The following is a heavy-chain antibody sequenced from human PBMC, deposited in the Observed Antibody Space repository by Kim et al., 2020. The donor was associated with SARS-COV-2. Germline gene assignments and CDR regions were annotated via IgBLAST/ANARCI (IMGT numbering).Heavy chain of an antibody. J-gene: IGHJ6*02. CDR2: INTNTGNP. D-gene: IGHD3-22*01. Sequence: ASVKVSCKASGYTFTSYAMNWVRQAPGLGLEWMGWINTNTGNPTYAQGFTGRFVFSLDTSVSTAYLQISSLKAEDTAVYYCARIRPDSSGYYYYYYGMDVWGQGTTVTVSS. CDR1: GYTFTSYA. V-gene: IGHV7-4-1*02. CDR3: ARIRPDSSGYYYYYYGMDV.